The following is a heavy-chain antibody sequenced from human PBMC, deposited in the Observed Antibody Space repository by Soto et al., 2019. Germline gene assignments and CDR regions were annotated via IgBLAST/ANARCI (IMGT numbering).Heavy chain of an antibody. J-gene: IGHJ4*02. V-gene: IGHV1-69*06. CDR2: IIPLYGTV. Sequence: QAHLAQSGAEVKKPGSSVTVSCKASGGTFNSYGISWVRQAPGQGLDWMGVIIPLYGTVNYAQKFQGRVSITADKSTSTAYMDLNSLRSDDTAVYYCARVRVIRGVIPSPFGLWAQGTQVTVSS. D-gene: IGHD3-10*01. CDR3: ARVRVIRGVIPSPFGL. CDR1: GGTFNSYG.